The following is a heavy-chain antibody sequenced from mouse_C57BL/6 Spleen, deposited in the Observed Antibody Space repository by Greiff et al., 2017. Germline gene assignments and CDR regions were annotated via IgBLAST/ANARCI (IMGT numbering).Heavy chain of an antibody. CDR1: GYTFTSYW. CDR3: ARRGLNYAMDY. CDR2: IDPSDSYT. V-gene: IGHV1-69*01. D-gene: IGHD3-1*01. Sequence: QVQLQQPVAELVMPGASVKLSCKASGYTFTSYWMHWVKQRPGQGLEWIGEIDPSDSYTNYNQKFKGKSTLTVDKSSSTAYMQLSSLTSEDSAVYYCARRGLNYAMDYWGQGTSVTVSS. J-gene: IGHJ4*01.